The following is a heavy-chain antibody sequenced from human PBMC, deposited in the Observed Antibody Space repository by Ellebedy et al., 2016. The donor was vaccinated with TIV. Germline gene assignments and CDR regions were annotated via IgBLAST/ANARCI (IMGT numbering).Heavy chain of an antibody. CDR1: GFTFSSSA. CDR2: IRSSDART. V-gene: IGHV3-23*01. Sequence: GESLKISCAASGFTFSSSAMSWVRQAPGKGLEWVSGIRSSDARTYYADSVKGRFTISRDSSKNTLYLQMNSLRADDTAVYYCATANWPYDFFDYWGQGTLVTVSS. CDR3: ATANWPYDFFDY. J-gene: IGHJ4*02. D-gene: IGHD7-27*01.